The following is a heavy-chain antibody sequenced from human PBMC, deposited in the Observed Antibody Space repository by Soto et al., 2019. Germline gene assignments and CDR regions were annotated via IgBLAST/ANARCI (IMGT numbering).Heavy chain of an antibody. CDR2: IDPSDSQT. V-gene: IGHV5-10-1*01. CDR3: ARQIYDSDTGPNFQYYFDS. D-gene: IGHD3-22*01. CDR1: GYSFAGYW. Sequence: GESLKISCKGSGYSFAGYWVTWVRQKPGKGLEWMGRIDPSDSQTYYSPSFRGHVTIAVTKTITTVFLQRSSLRASDTDMYYCARQIYDSDTGPNFQYYFDSWGQGTPVTVSS. J-gene: IGHJ4*02.